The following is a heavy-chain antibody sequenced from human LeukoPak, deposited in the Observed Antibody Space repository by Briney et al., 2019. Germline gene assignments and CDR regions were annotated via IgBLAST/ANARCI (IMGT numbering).Heavy chain of an antibody. CDR3: TRGTNDYSNYWELGYYYYYMNV. J-gene: IGHJ6*03. Sequence: GGALRLFCTGSGFPLGDFVMSWVGQAPGKRLGWVGFIRSKAYGGSTEYALPMKGRFTISRVDSKSIPYLQMNSLKSEDTAVYYCTRGTNDYSNYWELGYYYYYMNVWGKGTTVTVYS. D-gene: IGHD4-11*01. V-gene: IGHV3-49*04. CDR1: GFPLGDFV. CDR2: IRSKAYGGST.